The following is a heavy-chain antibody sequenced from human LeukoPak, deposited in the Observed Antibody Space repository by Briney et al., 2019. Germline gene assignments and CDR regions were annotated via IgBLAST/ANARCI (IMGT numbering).Heavy chain of an antibody. V-gene: IGHV4-59*10. Sequence: PSETLSLTCAVYGGSFSNYYWSWIRQPAGKGLEWIGHMYTSGRVNYNPSLESRVTMSMDTSKNQVSLKLSSVTAADTAVYYCARYSDYYYYYMDVWGKGTTVTISS. CDR2: MYTSGRV. CDR1: GGSFSNYY. J-gene: IGHJ6*03. CDR3: ARYSDYYYYYMDV.